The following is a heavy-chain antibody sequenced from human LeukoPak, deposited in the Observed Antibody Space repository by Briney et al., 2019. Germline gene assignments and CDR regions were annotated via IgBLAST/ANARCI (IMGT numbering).Heavy chain of an antibody. V-gene: IGHV3-30*02. CDR2: IQYDGTNK. J-gene: IGHJ4*02. Sequence: PGGSLRLSCAASGFTFSSHGMHWVRQAPGKGLEWVAFIQYDGTNKYYADSVKGRFTISRDNSKNTLYLQMNSLRAEDTAVYYCAKRGSGVDYWGQGTLVTVSS. CDR3: AKRGSGVDY. CDR1: GFTFSSHG. D-gene: IGHD2-15*01.